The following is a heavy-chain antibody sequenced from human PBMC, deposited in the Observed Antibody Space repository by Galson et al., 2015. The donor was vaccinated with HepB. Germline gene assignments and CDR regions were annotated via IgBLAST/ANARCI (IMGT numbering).Heavy chain of an antibody. CDR2: ITNGGSRT. CDR3: AKGAYMSSYSLYGMDA. CDR1: GFTFSHYD. Sequence: SLRLSCAASGFTFSHYDMNWVRQAPGKGLEWVSGITNGGSRTYYAESGKGRFTISRDNSKNPVFLQMSSLRAEDTAIYYCAKGAYMSSYSLYGMDAWGQGTTVIVSS. V-gene: IGHV3-23*03. J-gene: IGHJ6*02. D-gene: IGHD6-6*01.